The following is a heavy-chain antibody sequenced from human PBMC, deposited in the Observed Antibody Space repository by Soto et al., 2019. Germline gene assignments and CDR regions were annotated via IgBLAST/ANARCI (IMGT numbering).Heavy chain of an antibody. CDR2: ISAYNGNT. Sequence: QVQLVQSGAEVKKPGAPVKASCKASGYTFTSYGISWMRQAPGHGLEWMGWISAYNGNTNYAQKLQGRVTRTTVTSTSTADMELRSLRSDDTAVYYCARDPPPPDYWGQGTLVTVSS. J-gene: IGHJ4*02. V-gene: IGHV1-18*01. CDR1: GYTFTSYG. CDR3: ARDPPPPDY.